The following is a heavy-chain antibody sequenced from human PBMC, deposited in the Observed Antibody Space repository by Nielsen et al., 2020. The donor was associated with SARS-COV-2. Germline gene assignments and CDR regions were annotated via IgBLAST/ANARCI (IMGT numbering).Heavy chain of an antibody. CDR1: GYTFTSYG. V-gene: IGHV1-18*01. CDR3: ARAAIAPGRFDY. CDR2: ISAYKGNT. J-gene: IGHJ4*02. Sequence: ASVKVSCKASGYTFTSYGISWVRQAPGQGLEWMGWISAYKGNTNYAQKLQGRVTMTTDTSTSTAYMELRSLRSDDTAVYYCARAAIAPGRFDYWGQGTLVTVSS. D-gene: IGHD1-14*01.